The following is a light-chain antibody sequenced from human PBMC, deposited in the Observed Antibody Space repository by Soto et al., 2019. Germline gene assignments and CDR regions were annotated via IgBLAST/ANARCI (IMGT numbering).Light chain of an antibody. CDR1: QSVSSSY. CDR2: GAS. J-gene: IGKJ4*01. V-gene: IGKV3-20*01. Sequence: EIVLTQSPGTLSLSPGERATPSCRASQSVSSSYLAWYQQKPGQAPRLLIYGASSRATGIPDRFSGSGSGTDFTLTISRLEPEDFAVYYCQQYGSSPNTFGGGTKV. CDR3: QQYGSSPNT.